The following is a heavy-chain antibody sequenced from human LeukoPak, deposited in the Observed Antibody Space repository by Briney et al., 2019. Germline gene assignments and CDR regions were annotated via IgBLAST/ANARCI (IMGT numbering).Heavy chain of an antibody. V-gene: IGHV3-30*18. J-gene: IGHJ4*02. Sequence: GGSLRLSCAASGFTFSSYGMHWVRQAPGKGLEWVAVISYDGSNKYYADSVKGRFTISRDNSKNTLYLQMNSLRAEDTAVYYCAKDFRFLEWLFAYWGQGTLVTVSS. D-gene: IGHD3-3*01. CDR3: AKDFRFLEWLFAY. CDR2: ISYDGSNK. CDR1: GFTFSSYG.